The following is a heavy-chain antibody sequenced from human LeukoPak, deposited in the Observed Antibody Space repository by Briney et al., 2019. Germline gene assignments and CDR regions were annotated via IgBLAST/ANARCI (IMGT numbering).Heavy chain of an antibody. CDR1: GFNFSSYE. D-gene: IGHD1-26*01. CDR2: ISTSGTII. J-gene: IGHJ4*02. V-gene: IGHV3-48*03. Sequence: GGSLRLSCAASGFNFSSYEMNWVRQAPGKGLEWVSYISTSGTIIYYADSVKGRFTISRDNAKNSLYLQMNSLRVEDTAVYYCARHSGSYPRAFDYWGQGTLVTVSS. CDR3: ARHSGSYPRAFDY.